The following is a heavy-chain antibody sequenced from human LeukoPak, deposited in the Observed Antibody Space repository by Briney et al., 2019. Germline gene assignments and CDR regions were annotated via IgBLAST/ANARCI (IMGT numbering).Heavy chain of an antibody. V-gene: IGHV3-43D*03. CDR3: ATAPYDSIGIFDY. CDR1: GFTFDDYA. Sequence: GGSLRLSCAASGFTFDDYAMHWARQAPGRGLECVSLISWDGDSTYYSDSVKGRFTISRDNNKNSLYLQMYSLRTEDTALYYCATAPYDSIGIFDYWGQGTLVTVSS. J-gene: IGHJ4*02. CDR2: ISWDGDST. D-gene: IGHD3-22*01.